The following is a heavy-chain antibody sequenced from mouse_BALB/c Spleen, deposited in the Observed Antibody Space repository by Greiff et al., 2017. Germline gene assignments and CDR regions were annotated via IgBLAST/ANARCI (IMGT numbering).Heavy chain of an antibody. J-gene: IGHJ1*01. Sequence: EVQGVESGPGLVKPSQSLSLTCTVTGYSITSDYAWNWIRQFPGNKLEWMGYISYSGSTSYNPSLKSRISITRDTSKNQFFLQLNSVTTEDTATYYCARFDTTYFDVWGAGTTVTVSS. CDR3: ARFDTTYFDV. D-gene: IGHD1-1*01. CDR1: GYSITSDYA. V-gene: IGHV3-2*02. CDR2: ISYSGST.